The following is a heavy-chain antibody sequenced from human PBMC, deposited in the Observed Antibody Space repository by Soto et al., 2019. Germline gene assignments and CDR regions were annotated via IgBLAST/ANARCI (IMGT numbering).Heavy chain of an antibody. CDR2: IYSGGST. J-gene: IGHJ4*02. CDR1: GFTVSSNY. V-gene: IGHV3-66*01. Sequence: EVQLLESGGGLVQPGGSLRLSCAASGFTVSSNYMSWVRQAPGKGLEWVSVIYSGGSTYYADSVKGRFTISRDNSKNTLYLQMNSLRAEDTAVYYCARDRYSSGWYVNGFDYWGQGTLVTVSS. CDR3: ARDRYSSGWYVNGFDY. D-gene: IGHD6-19*01.